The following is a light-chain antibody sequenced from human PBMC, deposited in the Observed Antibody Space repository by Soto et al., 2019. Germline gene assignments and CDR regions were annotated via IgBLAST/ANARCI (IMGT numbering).Light chain of an antibody. Sequence: ERVMTQSPATLSVSPGERATLSCRASQSVGSNLAWYQQKPGQAPRLLIFGASSRATGVPARLSGCGSGTEFTLTINSLQSEDFAVYFCQQYDNLPLTFGPGTKVDIK. CDR1: QSVGSN. J-gene: IGKJ3*01. V-gene: IGKV3-15*01. CDR3: QQYDNLPLT. CDR2: GAS.